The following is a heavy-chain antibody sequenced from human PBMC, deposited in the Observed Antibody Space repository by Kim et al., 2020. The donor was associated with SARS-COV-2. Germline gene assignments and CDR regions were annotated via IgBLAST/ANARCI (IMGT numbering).Heavy chain of an antibody. D-gene: IGHD2-15*01. J-gene: IGHJ6*02. CDR1: GFTFSNAW. V-gene: IGHV3-15*01. CDR2: IKSKTDGGTT. Sequence: GGSLRLSCAASGFTFSNAWMSWVRQAPGKGLEWVGRIKSKTDGGTTDYAAPVKGRFTISRDDSKNTLYLQMNSLKTEDTAVYYCTTSRLGVDYYYYGMDVWGQGTTVTVSS. CDR3: TTSRLGVDYYYYGMDV.